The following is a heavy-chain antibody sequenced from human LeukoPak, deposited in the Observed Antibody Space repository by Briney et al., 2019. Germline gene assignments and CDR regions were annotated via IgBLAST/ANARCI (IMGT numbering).Heavy chain of an antibody. CDR2: ISSSGSTI. J-gene: IGHJ4*02. D-gene: IGHD3-22*01. V-gene: IGHV3-11*04. Sequence: GGSLRLSCAASGFTFCDYYMRWIPEAPGEGLECVSYISSSGSTIYYADSVKGRFTISRDNAKNSLYLQMNSLRAEDTAVYYCASDYYDSSGYYSLDYWGQGTLVTVSS. CDR3: ASDYYDSSGYYSLDY. CDR1: GFTFCDYY.